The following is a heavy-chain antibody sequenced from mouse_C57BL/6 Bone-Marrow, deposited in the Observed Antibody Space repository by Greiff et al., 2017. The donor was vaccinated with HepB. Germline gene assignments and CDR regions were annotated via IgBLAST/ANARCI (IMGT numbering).Heavy chain of an antibody. CDR2: IHPNSGST. J-gene: IGHJ2*01. CDR3: AREGYYYGSSWD. Sequence: VQLQQPGAELVKPGASVKLSCKASGYTFTSYWMHWVKQRPGQGLEWIGMIHPNSGSTNYNEKFKSKATLTVDKSSSTAYMQLSSLTSEDSAVYYCAREGYYYGSSWDWGQGTTLTVSS. V-gene: IGHV1-64*01. CDR1: GYTFTSYW. D-gene: IGHD1-1*01.